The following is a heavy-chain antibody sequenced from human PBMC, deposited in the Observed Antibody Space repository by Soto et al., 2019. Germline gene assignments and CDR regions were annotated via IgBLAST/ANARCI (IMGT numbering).Heavy chain of an antibody. Sequence: QVQLQESGPGLVKTSETLSLTCTVSGGSVSSGGYYWSWIRQPPGKGLEWIGFMHYSGSTNYNPSLKSRVTISVDTSKNQFSRNLTSVTAADTAVYYCARHGDSGSYLGWFDPWGQGTLVTVSS. J-gene: IGHJ5*02. CDR1: GGSVSSGGYY. CDR2: MHYSGST. D-gene: IGHD3-10*01. V-gene: IGHV4-61*08. CDR3: ARHGDSGSYLGWFDP.